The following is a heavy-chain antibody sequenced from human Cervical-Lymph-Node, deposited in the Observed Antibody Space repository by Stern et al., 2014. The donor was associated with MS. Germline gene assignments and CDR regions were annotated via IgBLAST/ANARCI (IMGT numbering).Heavy chain of an antibody. J-gene: IGHJ2*01. CDR2: LRGDGSIR. CDR3: ARGYSIGGAGYIDV. CDR1: GFTFDDYV. Sequence: EVQLLESGGGLVQPGTPLRLSCAASGFTFDDYVMIWVRPVPGKGLDWVAGLRGDGSIRKCVDCVKGRCTVSRDDAKNCLSMEMKNLRPDDTGTGVCARGYSIGGAGYIDVWGRGRRVTVSS. V-gene: IGHV3-9*01. D-gene: IGHD6-19*01.